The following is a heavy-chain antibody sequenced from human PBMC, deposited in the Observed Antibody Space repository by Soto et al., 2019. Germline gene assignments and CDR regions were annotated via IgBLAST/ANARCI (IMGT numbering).Heavy chain of an antibody. CDR3: ARVEQLSGSFDY. V-gene: IGHV4-30-2*01. CDR2: IYHSGST. J-gene: IGHJ4*02. CDR1: GGSISSGGYS. D-gene: IGHD5-18*01. Sequence: QLQLQESGSGLVKPSQTLSLTCAVSGGSISSGGYSWSWIRQPPGKGLEWIGYIYHSGSTYYTPSLTRRGTISVDGSNNQFSLKLSSVTAADTAVYYCARVEQLSGSFDYWGQGTLVTVSS.